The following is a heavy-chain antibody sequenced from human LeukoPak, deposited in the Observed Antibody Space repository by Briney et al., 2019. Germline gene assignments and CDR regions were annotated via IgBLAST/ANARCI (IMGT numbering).Heavy chain of an antibody. CDR3: IADLPVSMAHFFDY. J-gene: IGHJ4*02. Sequence: GGSLRLSCAASGFTFSYAWIRWVRQAPGKGLEWVGRIKSKNGGGTTDYTAPVQGRFTISRDDSEDTLYMQMNSLKTEDTAVYYSIADLPVSMAHFFDYWGQGILVTVSS. V-gene: IGHV3-15*01. D-gene: IGHD6-6*01. CDR2: IKSKNGGGTT. CDR1: GFTFSYAW.